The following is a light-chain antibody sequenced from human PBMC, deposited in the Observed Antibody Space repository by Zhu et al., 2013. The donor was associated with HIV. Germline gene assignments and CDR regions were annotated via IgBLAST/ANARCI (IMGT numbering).Light chain of an antibody. J-gene: IGKJ2*04. CDR1: QSVSNSY. V-gene: IGKV3-20*01. CDR3: QQYGRSCS. Sequence: EIVLTQSPDTLSLSPGERATLSCRASQSVSNSYLAWYRQKPGQAPRLLIYGASRRATGIPDRFSGSGSGTDFTLTISRLEPEDFAVYYCQQYGRSCSFGQGTKLEIK. CDR2: GAS.